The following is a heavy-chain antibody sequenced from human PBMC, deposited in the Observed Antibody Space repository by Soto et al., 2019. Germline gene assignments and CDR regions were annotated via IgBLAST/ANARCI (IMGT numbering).Heavy chain of an antibody. Sequence: EVQLLQSGGGLAQPGTSLRLSCAASGFTFKYYAMTWVRQAPGKGLEWVSTISGSGDKTDYADSVKGRFIVSRDNSKATLYVQMDSLRADVSALYYCARESKWYGGQYFQDWGQGIFVTVSS. V-gene: IGHV3-23*01. J-gene: IGHJ1*01. D-gene: IGHD2-8*01. CDR2: ISGSGDKT. CDR3: ARESKWYGGQYFQD. CDR1: GFTFKYYA.